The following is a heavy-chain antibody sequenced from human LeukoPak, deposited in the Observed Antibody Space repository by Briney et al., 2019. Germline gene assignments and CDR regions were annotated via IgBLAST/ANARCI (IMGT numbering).Heavy chain of an antibody. CDR1: GFTFSSYA. D-gene: IGHD3-3*01. J-gene: IGHJ4*02. V-gene: IGHV3-23*01. CDR2: ISGSGGST. Sequence: GGSLRLSCAASGFTFSSYAMSWVRQAPGKGLEWVSAISGSGGSTYYADSVKGRFTISRDNSKNTLYLQMNSLRAEDTAVYYCAKSPIYDFWSGYYTDYWGQGTLVAVSS. CDR3: AKSPIYDFWSGYYTDY.